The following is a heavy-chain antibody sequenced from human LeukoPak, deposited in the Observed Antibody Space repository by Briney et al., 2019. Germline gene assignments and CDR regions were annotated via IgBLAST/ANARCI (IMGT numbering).Heavy chain of an antibody. CDR1: GNSISSGDNY. CDR3: AKVTVTNYYYYYMDV. V-gene: IGHV4-61*02. J-gene: IGHJ6*03. CDR2: IYTSGST. Sequence: PSETLSLTCTVSGNSISSGDNYWSWIRQPAGKGLEWIGRIYTSGSTNYNPSLKSRVTISGDTSKNQFSLKLSSVTAADTAVYYCAKVTVTNYYYYYMDVWGKGTTVTISS. D-gene: IGHD4-11*01.